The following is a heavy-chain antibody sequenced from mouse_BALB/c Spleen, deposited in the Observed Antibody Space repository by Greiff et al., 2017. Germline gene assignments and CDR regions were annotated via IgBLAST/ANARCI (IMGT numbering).Heavy chain of an antibody. CDR2: ISSGSSTI. V-gene: IGHV5-17*02. Sequence: EVKVVESGGGLVQPGGSRKLSCAASGFTFSSFGMHWVRQAPEKGLEWVAYISSGSSTIYYADTVKGRFTISRDNPKNTLFLQMTSLRSEDTAMYYCARSGYYLFAYWGQGTLVTVSA. D-gene: IGHD2-3*01. CDR1: GFTFSSFG. CDR3: ARSGYYLFAY. J-gene: IGHJ3*01.